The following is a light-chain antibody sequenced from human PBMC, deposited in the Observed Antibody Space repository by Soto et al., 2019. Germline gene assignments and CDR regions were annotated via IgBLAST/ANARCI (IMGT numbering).Light chain of an antibody. V-gene: IGLV2-14*01. CDR1: SNDVGGYNY. CDR2: DVS. J-gene: IGLJ1*01. CDR3: SSYTTTTTSRV. Sequence: QLVLTQPASVSGSPGQSITISCTGTSNDVGGYNYVSWYQQYPDKAPTLIIYDVSNRPSGVSTRFSGSKSGNRASLTISGLQAEDEADYYYSSYTTTTTSRVFGTGTKLTVL.